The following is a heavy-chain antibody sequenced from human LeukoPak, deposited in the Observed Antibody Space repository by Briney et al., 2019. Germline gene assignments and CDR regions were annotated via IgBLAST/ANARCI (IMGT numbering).Heavy chain of an antibody. J-gene: IGHJ5*02. V-gene: IGHV1-2*02. CDR2: INPNSGGT. CDR1: GYTFTSYG. CDR3: ARDRGYDYVWGSSNWFDP. Sequence: ASVKVSCKASGYTFTSYGISWVRQAPGQGLEWMGWINPNSGGTNYAQKFQGRVTMTRDTSISTAYMELSRLRSDDTAVYYCARDRGYDYVWGSSNWFDPWGQGTLVTVSS. D-gene: IGHD3-16*01.